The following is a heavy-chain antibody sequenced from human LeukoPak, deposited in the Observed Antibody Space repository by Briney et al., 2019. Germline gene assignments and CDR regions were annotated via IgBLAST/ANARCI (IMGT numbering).Heavy chain of an antibody. CDR2: IRYDGSNK. J-gene: IGHJ4*02. V-gene: IGHV3-30*02. Sequence: PGGSLRLSCAASGFTFSSYSMNWVRQAPGKGLEWVAFIRYDGSNKYYADSVKGRFTISRDNSKNTLYLQMNSLRAEDTAVYYCAKDAIPLRGYSGYGDYWGQGTLVTVSS. CDR1: GFTFSSYS. D-gene: IGHD5-12*01. CDR3: AKDAIPLRGYSGYGDY.